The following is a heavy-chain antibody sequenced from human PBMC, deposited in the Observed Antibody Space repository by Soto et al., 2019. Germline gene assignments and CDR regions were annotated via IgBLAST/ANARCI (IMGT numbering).Heavy chain of an antibody. V-gene: IGHV4-31*03. CDR2: IYYSGST. J-gene: IGHJ5*02. CDR1: GGSISSGGYY. CDR3: AREPLKYNWFDP. Sequence: SETLSLTCTVSGGSISSGGYYWSWIRQHPGKGLEWIGYIYYSGSTYYNPSLKSRVTISVDTSKNQFSLKLSSVTAADTAVYYCAREPLKYNWFDPWGQGTLVTVSS.